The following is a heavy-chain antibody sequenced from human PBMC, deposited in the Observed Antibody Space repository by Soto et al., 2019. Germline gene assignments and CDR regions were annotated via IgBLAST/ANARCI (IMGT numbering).Heavy chain of an antibody. D-gene: IGHD3-16*01. J-gene: IGHJ6*02. CDR2: ISAYNGNT. CDR3: ARTLYDYVWGSPYYYYGMDV. Sequence: QVQLVQSGAEVKKPGASVKVSCKASGYTFTSYGISWVRQAPGQGLEWMGWISAYNGNTNYAQKLQGRVTMTTDTSTSTDYMELRSLRSDDTAVYYCARTLYDYVWGSPYYYYGMDVWGQGTTVTVSS. CDR1: GYTFTSYG. V-gene: IGHV1-18*01.